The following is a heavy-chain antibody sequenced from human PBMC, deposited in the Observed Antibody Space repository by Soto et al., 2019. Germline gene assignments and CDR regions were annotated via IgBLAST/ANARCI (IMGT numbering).Heavy chain of an antibody. J-gene: IGHJ6*02. Sequence: ASVKVSCKASGHTFTSYYMHWVRQAPGQGLEWMGWINPNSGGTNYAQKFQGRVTMTRDTSISTAYMELSRLRSDDTAVYYCARDLVFDSSRWEYYYGMDVWGQGTTVTVSS. V-gene: IGHV1-2*02. D-gene: IGHD3-9*01. CDR1: GHTFTSYY. CDR3: ARDLVFDSSRWEYYYGMDV. CDR2: INPNSGGT.